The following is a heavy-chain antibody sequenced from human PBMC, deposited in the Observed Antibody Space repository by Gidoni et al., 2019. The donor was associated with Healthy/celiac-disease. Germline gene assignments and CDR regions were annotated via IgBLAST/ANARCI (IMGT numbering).Heavy chain of an antibody. D-gene: IGHD6-19*01. CDR2: IYYSGST. CDR1: GGSISSYY. CDR3: ARDNLGIAVAGTYNWFDP. Sequence: QVQLQESGPGLAKPSETLSLTCTVSGGSISSYYWSWIRQPPGKGLEWIGYIYYSGSTNYNPSLKSRVTISVDTSKNQFSLKLSSVTAADTAVYYCARDNLGIAVAGTYNWFDPWGQGTLVTVSS. V-gene: IGHV4-59*01. J-gene: IGHJ5*02.